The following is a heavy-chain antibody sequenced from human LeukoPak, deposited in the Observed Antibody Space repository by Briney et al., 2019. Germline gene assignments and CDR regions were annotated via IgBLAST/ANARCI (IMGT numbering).Heavy chain of an antibody. CDR3: AKDYDYSNYRFDY. CDR1: GFTFSSYG. D-gene: IGHD4-11*01. CDR2: IRYDGSNK. V-gene: IGHV3-30*02. J-gene: IGHJ4*02. Sequence: QPGGSLRLSCSASGFTFSSYGMHWVRQAPGKGLEWVAFIRYDGSNKYYADPVKGRFTISRDNSKNTLYLQMDSLRAEDTAVYYCAKDYDYSNYRFDYWGQGTLVTVSS.